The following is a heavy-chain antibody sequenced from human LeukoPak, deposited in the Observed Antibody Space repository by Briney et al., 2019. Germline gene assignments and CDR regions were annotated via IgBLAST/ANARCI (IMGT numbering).Heavy chain of an antibody. CDR2: IYYSGST. CDR1: GGSISSSSYY. V-gene: IGHV4-39*07. CDR3: ARRGGSQQLVHSNLYWYFDL. J-gene: IGHJ2*01. D-gene: IGHD6-13*01. Sequence: ASETLSLTCTVSGGSISSSSYYWGWIRQPPGKGLEWIGSIYYSGSTYYNPSLKSRVTISVDTSKNQFSLKLSSVTAADTAVYYCARRGGSQQLVHSNLYWYFDLWGRGTLVTVSS.